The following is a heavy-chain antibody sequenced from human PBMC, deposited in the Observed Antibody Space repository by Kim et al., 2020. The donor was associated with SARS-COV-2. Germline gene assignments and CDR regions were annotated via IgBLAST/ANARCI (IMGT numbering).Heavy chain of an antibody. CDR1: GGSISSSSYY. CDR3: ATLWFGARSYYYGMDV. V-gene: IGHV4-39*07. J-gene: IGHJ6*02. CDR2: IYYSGST. D-gene: IGHD3-10*01. Sequence: SETLSLTCTVSGGSISSSSYYWGWIRQPPGKGLEWIGSIYYSGSTYYNPSLKSRVTISVDTSRNQFSLKLSSVTAADTAVYYCATLWFGARSYYYGMDVWGQGTTVTVSS.